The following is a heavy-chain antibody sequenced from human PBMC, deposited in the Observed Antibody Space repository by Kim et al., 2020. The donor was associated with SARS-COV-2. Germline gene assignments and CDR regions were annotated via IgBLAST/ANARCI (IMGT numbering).Heavy chain of an antibody. J-gene: IGHJ5*02. Sequence: SETLSLTCAVSGGSISSGGYSWSWIRQPPGKGLEWIGYIYHSGSTYYNPSLKSRVTISVDRSKNQFSLKLSSVTAADTAVYYCARAFNGITMVRGVIINNWFDPWGQGTLVTVSS. CDR3: ARAFNGITMVRGVIINNWFDP. V-gene: IGHV4-30-2*01. CDR1: GGSISSGGYS. D-gene: IGHD3-10*01. CDR2: IYHSGST.